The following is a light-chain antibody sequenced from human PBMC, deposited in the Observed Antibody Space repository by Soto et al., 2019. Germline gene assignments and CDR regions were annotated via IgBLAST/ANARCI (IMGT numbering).Light chain of an antibody. Sequence: QSALTQPASVSGSPGQSITISCTGTSSDVGGYNYVSWYQQHPGKAPKLMISEVSNRPSGVSNRFSGSKSGNSSSLTISGHQAADEAEYYCSSYTSSSTVVFGGGTKLTVL. J-gene: IGLJ2*01. V-gene: IGLV2-14*01. CDR3: SSYTSSSTVV. CDR2: EVS. CDR1: SSDVGGYNY.